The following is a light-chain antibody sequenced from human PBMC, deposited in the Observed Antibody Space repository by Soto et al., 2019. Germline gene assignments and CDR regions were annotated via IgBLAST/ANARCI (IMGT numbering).Light chain of an antibody. CDR1: QSVDNSH. Sequence: ETVLTQSPGTLYFSPGERATLSCRASQSVDNSHVAWYQQRRGLPPRLLIYGASNRATGIPDRFSGSGSGTDFTLTISRLEPEDFAVYYCQQYGGSFRVFGPGTKVDI. J-gene: IGKJ3*01. CDR2: GAS. V-gene: IGKV3-20*01. CDR3: QQYGGSFRV.